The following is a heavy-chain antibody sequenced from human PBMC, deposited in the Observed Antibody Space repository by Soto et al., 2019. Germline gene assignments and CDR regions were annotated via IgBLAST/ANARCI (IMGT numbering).Heavy chain of an antibody. CDR1: GGSISSSSYY. V-gene: IGHV4-39*01. Sequence: SETLSLTCTVSGGSISSSSYYWGWIRQPPGKGLEWIGSIYYSGSTYYNPSLKSRVTISVDTSKNQFSLKLSSVTAADTAVYYCARNTVTTTYYYYGMDVWGQGTTVTVS. CDR2: IYYSGST. D-gene: IGHD4-17*01. J-gene: IGHJ6*02. CDR3: ARNTVTTTYYYYGMDV.